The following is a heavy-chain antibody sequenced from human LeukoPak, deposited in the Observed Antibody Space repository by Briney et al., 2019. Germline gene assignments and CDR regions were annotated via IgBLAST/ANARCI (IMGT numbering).Heavy chain of an antibody. CDR3: ARPPRWNYYGMDV. V-gene: IGHV3-53*01. CDR1: GFTVSSNY. J-gene: IGHJ6*02. D-gene: IGHD2-15*01. Sequence: GGSLRLSCAASGFTVSSNYMSWVRQAPGKGLEWVSVIYSGGSTYYADSVKGRFTISRDNSKNTLYLQMNSLRAEDTAVYYCARPPRWNYYGMDVWGQGTTVTVSS. CDR2: IYSGGST.